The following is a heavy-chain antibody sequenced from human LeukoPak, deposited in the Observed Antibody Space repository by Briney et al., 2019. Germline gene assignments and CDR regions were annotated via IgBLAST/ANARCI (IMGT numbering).Heavy chain of an antibody. CDR1: GFTFSSYE. V-gene: IGHV3-21*05. CDR3: AGDPYSGSYGNYYYYFMDV. J-gene: IGHJ6*03. CDR2: ITSGSSYI. D-gene: IGHD1-26*01. Sequence: GGSLRLSCAASGFTFSSYEMNWVRQAPGKGLEWVSYITSGSSYIYYADSVKGRFTISRDNAKNSLYLQMNSLRAEDTAVYYCAGDPYSGSYGNYYYYFMDVWGKGTTVTISS.